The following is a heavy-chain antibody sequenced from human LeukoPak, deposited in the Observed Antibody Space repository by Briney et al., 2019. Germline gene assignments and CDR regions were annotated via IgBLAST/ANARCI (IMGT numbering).Heavy chain of an antibody. V-gene: IGHV3-48*01. CDR1: GFTFSSYS. CDR2: ISSSSSTI. J-gene: IGHJ4*02. CDR3: AGYCSSTSCLWFSDY. D-gene: IGHD2-2*01. Sequence: GGSLRLSCAASGFTFSSYSMNWVRQAPGKGLEWVSYISSSSSTIYYADSVKGRFTISRDNAKNSLHLQVNSLRAEDTAVYYCAGYCSSTSCLWFSDYWGQGTLVTVSS.